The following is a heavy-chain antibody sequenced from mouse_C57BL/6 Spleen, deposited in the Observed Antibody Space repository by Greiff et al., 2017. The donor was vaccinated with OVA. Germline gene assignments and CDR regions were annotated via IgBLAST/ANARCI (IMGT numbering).Heavy chain of an antibody. J-gene: IGHJ4*01. D-gene: IGHD2-4*01. V-gene: IGHV1-26*01. CDR1: GYTFTDYY. Sequence: VQLKESGPELVKPGASVKISCKASGYTFTDYYMNWVKQSHGKSLEWIGDINPNNGGTSYNQKFKGKATLTVDKSSSTAYMELRSLTSEDSAVYYCARHDYPYAMDYWGQGTSVTVSS. CDR2: INPNNGGT. CDR3: ARHDYPYAMDY.